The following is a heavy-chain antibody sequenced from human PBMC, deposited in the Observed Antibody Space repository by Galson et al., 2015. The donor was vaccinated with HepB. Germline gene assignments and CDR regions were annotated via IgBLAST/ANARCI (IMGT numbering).Heavy chain of an antibody. CDR1: GEPFSGYY. CDR2: INDSGST. J-gene: IGHJ4*02. CDR3: ARNGFDY. V-gene: IGHV4-34*01. D-gene: IGHD2-8*01. Sequence: LSLTCAVHGEPFSGYYWSWIRQPPGKGLEWIGEINDSGSTNYNPSLRSRVTMSVDTSKNQFSLKMRSVTAADTAVYYCARNGFDYWGQGTLVTVSS.